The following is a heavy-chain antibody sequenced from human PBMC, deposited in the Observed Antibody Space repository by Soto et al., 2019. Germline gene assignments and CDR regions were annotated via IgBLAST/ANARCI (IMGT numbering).Heavy chain of an antibody. CDR3: ARVTKGHPYCSGGSGYSGYYGMDV. D-gene: IGHD2-15*01. CDR1: GGTFSSYA. V-gene: IGHV1-69*01. J-gene: IGHJ6*04. CDR2: LIPIFGTA. Sequence: QVQLVQSGAEVKKPGSSVKVSCNASGGTFSSYAISWVRQAPGQGLEWMGGLIPIFGTANYAQKFQGRVTITADESTITAYMELSSVRSEDTAVYYCARVTKGHPYCSGGSGYSGYYGMDVCGKGTTVTVSS.